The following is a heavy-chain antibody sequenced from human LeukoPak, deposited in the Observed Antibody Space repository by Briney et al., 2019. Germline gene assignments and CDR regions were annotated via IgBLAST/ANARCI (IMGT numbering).Heavy chain of an antibody. Sequence: ASVKVSCKASGYTFTSYDINGVRQATGQGLEWMGWMNPNSGNTGYAQKFQGRVTMTRNTSISTAYMELSSLRSEDTAVYYCARVRIAAAGTKGWFDPWGQGTLVTVSS. CDR2: MNPNSGNT. V-gene: IGHV1-8*01. J-gene: IGHJ5*02. CDR1: GYTFTSYD. CDR3: ARVRIAAAGTKGWFDP. D-gene: IGHD6-13*01.